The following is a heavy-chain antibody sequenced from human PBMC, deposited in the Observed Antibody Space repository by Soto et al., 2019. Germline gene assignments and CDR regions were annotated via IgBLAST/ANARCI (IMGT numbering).Heavy chain of an antibody. CDR1: GFTFSSYA. CDR3: ARSGKAHLVVPALYYMDV. Sequence: GGSLRLSCAASGFTFSSYAMHWVRQAPGKGLEYVSAISSNGGSTYYANSVKGRFTISRDNSKNTLYLQMGSLRAEDMAVYYCARSGKAHLVVPALYYMDVWGKGTTVTVSS. D-gene: IGHD2-2*01. V-gene: IGHV3-64*01. CDR2: ISSNGGST. J-gene: IGHJ6*03.